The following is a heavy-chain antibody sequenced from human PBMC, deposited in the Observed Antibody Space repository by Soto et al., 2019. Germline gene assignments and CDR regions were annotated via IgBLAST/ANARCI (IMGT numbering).Heavy chain of an antibody. CDR3: ARGAYCGVDCFFWFDP. Sequence: SETLSLTCTVSGGSINSYYWHWIRQPPGEGLEWIGYIHYSGTTKYNASLKSRATISLDASKNQFSLTLNSVTAADTAVYYCARGAYCGVDCFFWFDPWGQGTLVTV. CDR2: IHYSGTT. V-gene: IGHV4-59*01. J-gene: IGHJ5*02. CDR1: GGSINSYY. D-gene: IGHD2-21*02.